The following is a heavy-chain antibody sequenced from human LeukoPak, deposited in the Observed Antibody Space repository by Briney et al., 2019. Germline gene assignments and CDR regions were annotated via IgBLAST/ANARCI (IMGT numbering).Heavy chain of an antibody. J-gene: IGHJ4*02. V-gene: IGHV1-18*01. CDR1: GYTFTSYD. CDR2: ISAYNGNT. CDR3: ARADWEMATITGPTESGY. D-gene: IGHD5-24*01. Sequence: GASVKVSCKASGYTFTSYDINWVRQATGQGLEWMGWISAYNGNTNYAQKLQGRVTMTTDTSTSTAYMELRSLRSDDTAVYYCARADWEMATITGPTESGYWGQGTLVTVSS.